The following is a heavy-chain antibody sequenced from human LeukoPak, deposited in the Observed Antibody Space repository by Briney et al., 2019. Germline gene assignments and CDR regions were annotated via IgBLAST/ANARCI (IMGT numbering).Heavy chain of an antibody. CDR2: TYYRSKWYI. CDR3: AITTGTFDY. J-gene: IGHJ4*02. Sequence: SQTLSLTCAISGDNVSSKSAAWNWIRQSPSRGLEWLGRTYYRSKWYIEFALSVKSRITINPDPSKNQFSLQLKSLTPEDTAVYYCAITTGTFDYWGQGTLVTVSS. V-gene: IGHV6-1*01. D-gene: IGHD1-14*01. CDR1: GDNVSSKSAA.